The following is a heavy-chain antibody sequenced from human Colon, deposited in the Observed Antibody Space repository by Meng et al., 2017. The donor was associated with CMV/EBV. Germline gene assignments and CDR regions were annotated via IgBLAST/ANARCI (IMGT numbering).Heavy chain of an antibody. J-gene: IGHJ6*02. CDR3: AHHGGFGELGPVLFEYYYDNMDV. CDR2: ISSTSYTI. Sequence: GGSLRLSCAASGFVLGDYFMNWVRQAPGKGLEWVAYISSTSYTIYYADSVKGRFTISRDNAKNLLYLQMNSLRAYDTAVYYCAHHGGFGELGPVLFEYYYDNMDVWGQGTTVTVSS. CDR1: GFVLGDYF. V-gene: IGHV3-11*01. D-gene: IGHD3-10*01.